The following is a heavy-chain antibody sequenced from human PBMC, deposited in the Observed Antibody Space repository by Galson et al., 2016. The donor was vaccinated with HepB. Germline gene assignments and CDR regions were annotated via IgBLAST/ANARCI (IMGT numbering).Heavy chain of an antibody. CDR1: GFTFSDYY. V-gene: IGHV3-11*04. Sequence: SLRLSCAASGFTFSDYYISWVRQAPGKGLQWSSYSTTSGSSIFCTDSVKGRFTISRDNAKNSLFLQMNSRRAEDTAVYYCAGSRARTPSAYFYSGMDAWGQGTTVIVSS. J-gene: IGHJ6*02. CDR2: STTSGSSI. CDR3: AGSRARTPSAYFYSGMDA. D-gene: IGHD1-14*01.